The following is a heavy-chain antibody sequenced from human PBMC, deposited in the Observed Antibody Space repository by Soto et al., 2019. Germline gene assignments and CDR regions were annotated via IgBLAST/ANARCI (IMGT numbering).Heavy chain of an antibody. D-gene: IGHD6-19*01. Sequence: LETLSLTCAVYGGSFSGYYWSWIRQPPGKGLEWIGEINHSGSTNYNPSLKSRVTISVDTSKNQFSLKLSSVTAADTAVHYCARAGIAVAGRPLYWGQGTLVTVSS. CDR3: ARAGIAVAGRPLY. V-gene: IGHV4-34*01. CDR2: INHSGST. J-gene: IGHJ4*02. CDR1: GGSFSGYY.